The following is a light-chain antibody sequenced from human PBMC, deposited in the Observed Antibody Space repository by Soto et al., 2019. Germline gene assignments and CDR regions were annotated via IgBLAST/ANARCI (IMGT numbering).Light chain of an antibody. CDR1: SSDVGGYNY. J-gene: IGLJ1*01. Sequence: QSVLTQPASVSGSPGQSITISCTGTSSDVGGYNYVSWYQQHPGKAPKLIIYEVSNRPSEISNRFSGSKSDNTASLTISGLQAEDEADYYCSSYTSGSTYVFGTGTKVTV. CDR2: EVS. CDR3: SSYTSGSTYV. V-gene: IGLV2-14*01.